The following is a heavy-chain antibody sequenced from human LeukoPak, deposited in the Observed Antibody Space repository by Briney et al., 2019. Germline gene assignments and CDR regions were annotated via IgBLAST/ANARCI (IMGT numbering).Heavy chain of an antibody. J-gene: IGHJ4*02. CDR2: FDPEDGET. Sequence: GASVKVSCKVSGYTLTELSMHWVRQAPGKGLEWMGGFDPEDGETIYAQKFQGRVTMTEDTSTDTAYMELSSLRSEDTAVYYCATDPIIGRRYFDWLSDWGQGTLVTVSS. CDR1: GYTLTELS. CDR3: ATDPIIGRRYFDWLSD. D-gene: IGHD3-9*01. V-gene: IGHV1-24*01.